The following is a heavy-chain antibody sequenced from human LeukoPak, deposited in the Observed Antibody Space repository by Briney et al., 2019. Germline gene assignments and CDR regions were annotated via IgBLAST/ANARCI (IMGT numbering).Heavy chain of an antibody. CDR3: ARDGGVVPAANYYYGMDV. D-gene: IGHD2-2*01. Sequence: GGSLRLSCAASGFTFSSYWMSWVRQAPGKGLEGVANIKQDGSEKYYVDSVKGRFTISRDNAKNSLYLQMNSLRAEDTAVYYCARDGGVVPAANYYYGMDVWGQGTTVTVSS. J-gene: IGHJ6*02. CDR1: GFTFSSYW. V-gene: IGHV3-7*01. CDR2: IKQDGSEK.